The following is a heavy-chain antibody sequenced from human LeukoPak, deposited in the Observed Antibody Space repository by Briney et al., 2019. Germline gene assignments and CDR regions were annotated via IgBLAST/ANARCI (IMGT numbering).Heavy chain of an antibody. CDR1: GGSISSSSYY. CDR3: ARLPGRSSPQSWFDP. J-gene: IGHJ5*02. V-gene: IGHV4-39*01. D-gene: IGHD2-2*01. Sequence: LETLSLTCPVSGGSISSSSYYWGWIRQPPGKGLEWIGSIYYSGSTYYNPSLKSRVTISVDTSKNQFSLKLSSVTAADTAVYYCARLPGRSSPQSWFDPWGQGTLVTASS. CDR2: IYYSGST.